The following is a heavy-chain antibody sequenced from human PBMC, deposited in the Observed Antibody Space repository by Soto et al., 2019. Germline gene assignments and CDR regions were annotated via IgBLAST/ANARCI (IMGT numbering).Heavy chain of an antibody. D-gene: IGHD3-10*01. J-gene: IGHJ6*02. CDR2: IYTGGNT. V-gene: IGHV3-53*01. Sequence: GGYLRLSCAASGFTVTSYYMSWVRQAPGKGLEWVSLIYTGGNTNYADSVKGRFTISRDNSKNSLYLQMNSLRAEDTAVYYCARDYYYGSGNYYRADYYHYGMDVWGQGT. CDR3: ARDYYYGSGNYYRADYYHYGMDV. CDR1: GFTVTSYY.